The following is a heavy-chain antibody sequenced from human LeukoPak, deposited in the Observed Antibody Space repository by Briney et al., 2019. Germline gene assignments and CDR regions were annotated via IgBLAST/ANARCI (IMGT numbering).Heavy chain of an antibody. Sequence: PSETLSLTCTVSGGSISSGGYYWSWIRQPPGKGLEWIAYIYHSGDTYYNPSLRSRVTISLDSSKNQFSLKLSSVTAADTAVYYCARGPSPFDYWGQGTLVTVSS. CDR3: ARGPSPFDY. V-gene: IGHV4-30-2*01. CDR1: GGSISSGGYY. CDR2: IYHSGDT. J-gene: IGHJ4*02.